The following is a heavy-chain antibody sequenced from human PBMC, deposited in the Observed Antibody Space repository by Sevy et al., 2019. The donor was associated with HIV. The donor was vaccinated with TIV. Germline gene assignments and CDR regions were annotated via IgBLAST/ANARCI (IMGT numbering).Heavy chain of an antibody. V-gene: IGHV3-49*04. CDR3: TRRKGLQSIFDY. CDR2: LKSKADGGTV. J-gene: IGHJ4*02. D-gene: IGHD2-21*01. CDR1: GFAFGDYA. Sequence: GGSLRLSCTTSGFAFGDYAMNWVRQAPGKGLEWVAFLKSKADGGTVDHAPSVKGRFTISRDDSNSIAYLQMNDLTTEDTAVYYCTRRKGLQSIFDYWGQGALVTVSS.